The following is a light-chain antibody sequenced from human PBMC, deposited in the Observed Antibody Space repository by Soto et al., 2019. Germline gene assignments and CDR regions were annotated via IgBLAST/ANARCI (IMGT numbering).Light chain of an antibody. CDR1: QSIRSY. CDR2: AAS. V-gene: IGKV1-39*01. Sequence: DIQMTQSPSSLSASVGDRVTITCRASQSIRSYLNWYQQKPGKAPKLLIYAASSLQSGVPSRFSGSGSRTDSTLTISSLQPDDFATYYYQQSYSTPFTFGGGTKVEIK. CDR3: QQSYSTPFT. J-gene: IGKJ4*02.